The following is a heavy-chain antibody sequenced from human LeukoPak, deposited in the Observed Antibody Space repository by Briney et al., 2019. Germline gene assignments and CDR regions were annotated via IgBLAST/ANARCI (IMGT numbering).Heavy chain of an antibody. Sequence: SETLSLTCTVSGGSTSSHYWSWIRQPPGKGLEWIGYIYYSGSTNYNPSLKSRVTISVDTSKNQFSLKLSSVTAADTAVYYCARLRGQQLVSGRFDPWGQGTLVTVSS. V-gene: IGHV4-59*08. CDR2: IYYSGST. CDR1: GGSTSSHY. J-gene: IGHJ5*02. CDR3: ARLRGQQLVSGRFDP. D-gene: IGHD6-13*01.